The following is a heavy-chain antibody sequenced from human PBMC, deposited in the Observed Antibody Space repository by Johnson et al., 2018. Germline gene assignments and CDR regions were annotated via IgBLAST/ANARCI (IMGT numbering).Heavy chain of an antibody. CDR2: IYYSGST. CDR3: ARVPGYYYYYMDV. Sequence: QVQLQESGPGLVKPSQTLSLTCTVSGGSISSGDYYWSWIRQPPGKGMEWIGYIYYSGSTYYNPSLKRRVTISVDTPKNQFSLKLSSVTAADTAVYYCARVPGYYYYYMDVWGKGTTVTVSS. CDR1: GGSISSGDYY. J-gene: IGHJ6*03. V-gene: IGHV4-30-4*01.